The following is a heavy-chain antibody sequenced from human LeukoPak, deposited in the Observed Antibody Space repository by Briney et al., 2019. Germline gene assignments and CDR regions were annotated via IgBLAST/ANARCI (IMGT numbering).Heavy chain of an antibody. D-gene: IGHD5-24*01. CDR3: ARRDGYNSPLDY. J-gene: IGHJ4*02. V-gene: IGHV1-69*04. CDR1: GGTFSSNA. Sequence: SVKVTCKASGGTFSSNAISWVRQAPGQGLEWMGRIIPILGIANYAQKFQGRVTITADKSTSTAYMELSSLRSEDTAVYYCARRDGYNSPLDYWGQGTLVTVSS. CDR2: IIPILGIA.